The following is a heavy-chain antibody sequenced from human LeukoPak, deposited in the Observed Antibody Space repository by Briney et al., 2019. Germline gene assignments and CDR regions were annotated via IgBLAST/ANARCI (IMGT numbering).Heavy chain of an antibody. Sequence: SGPTLVNPTQTLTLTCTFSGFSLSTSGVGVGWFRQPPGKALEWLGIIYWDDDKRYSPSLKSRLTITKDTSKNQVVLTMTNMDPVGTATYYCAHRQSTTNFDYWGQGTLVTVSS. J-gene: IGHJ4*02. CDR2: IYWDDDK. D-gene: IGHD1-14*01. V-gene: IGHV2-5*02. CDR1: GFSLSTSGVG. CDR3: AHRQSTTNFDY.